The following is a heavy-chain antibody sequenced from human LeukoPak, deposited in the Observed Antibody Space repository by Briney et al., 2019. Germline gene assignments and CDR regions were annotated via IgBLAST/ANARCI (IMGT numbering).Heavy chain of an antibody. J-gene: IGHJ5*02. D-gene: IGHD4-17*01. Sequence: PSETLSLTCTVSGGSISSSAYHWGWIRQPPGKGLEWIGSIHIGGSTYYNPSFKSRVTISVDTSKNQFSLKLSSVTAADTAVYYCARDTQGYGDPKGWFDPWGHGTLVTVSS. CDR2: IHIGGST. CDR3: ARDTQGYGDPKGWFDP. CDR1: GGSISSSAYH. V-gene: IGHV4-39*02.